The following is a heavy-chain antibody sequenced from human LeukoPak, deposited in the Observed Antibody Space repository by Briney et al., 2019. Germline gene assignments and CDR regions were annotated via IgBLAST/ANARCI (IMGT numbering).Heavy chain of an antibody. D-gene: IGHD3-22*01. CDR2: ISSSSSYI. Sequence: GGSLRLSCAASGFTFSSYSMNWVRQAPGKGLEWVSSISSSSSYICYADSVKGRFTISRDNAKNSLYLQMNSLRAEDTAVYYCARAVGSHYDSSGYYPYYFDYWGQGTLVTVSS. CDR3: ARAVGSHYDSSGYYPYYFDY. J-gene: IGHJ4*02. V-gene: IGHV3-21*01. CDR1: GFTFSSYS.